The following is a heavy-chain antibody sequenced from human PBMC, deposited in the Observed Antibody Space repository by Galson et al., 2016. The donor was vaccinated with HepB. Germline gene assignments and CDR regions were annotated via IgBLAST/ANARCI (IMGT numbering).Heavy chain of an antibody. CDR3: ARAICTTSSCYTYYYLHYGMDV. V-gene: IGHV4-34*09. J-gene: IGHJ6*02. CDR2: INHSGST. Sequence: TLSLTCAVYGGSFSGDHWSWIRQSPGKGLEWIGEINHSGSTNYNPSLKSRLSLSVDTSKNQFSLKLSSVTAADTAMYYCARAICTTSSCYTYYYLHYGMDVWGQGTTVTVSS. D-gene: IGHD2-2*02. CDR1: GGSFSGDH.